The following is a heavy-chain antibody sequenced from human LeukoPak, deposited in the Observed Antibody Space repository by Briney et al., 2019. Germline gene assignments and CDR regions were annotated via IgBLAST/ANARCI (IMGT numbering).Heavy chain of an antibody. CDR1: GFTVSNEY. Sequence: GGSLRLSCAASGFTVSNEYMTWVRQAPGKGLEWVSLIYSDGRTYYADSVKGRCTISRDNSKNTLYLQMNSLRVEDTAVYYCARGLFLSGYLDAFDIWGQGTVVTVSS. D-gene: IGHD3-22*01. V-gene: IGHV3-53*01. CDR3: ARGLFLSGYLDAFDI. J-gene: IGHJ3*02. CDR2: IYSDGRT.